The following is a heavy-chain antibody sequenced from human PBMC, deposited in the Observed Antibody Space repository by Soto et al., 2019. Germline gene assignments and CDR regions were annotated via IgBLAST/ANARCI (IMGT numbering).Heavy chain of an antibody. CDR2: ITGSGDRT. CDR1: GVTIRAYA. Sequence: EVQLLESGGDLVQPGGSLRLSCVVSGVTIRAYAMSWVRRAPGKGLEWVSAITGSGDRTYHAASVMGRFTISRDNSRNTVYLQMNSLRAEDTAVYYCGLGISYSWDYWGQGTLVTVSS. CDR3: GLGISYSWDY. V-gene: IGHV3-23*01. J-gene: IGHJ4*02. D-gene: IGHD2-15*01.